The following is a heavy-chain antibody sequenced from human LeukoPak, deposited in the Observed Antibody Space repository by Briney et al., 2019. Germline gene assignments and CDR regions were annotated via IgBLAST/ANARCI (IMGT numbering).Heavy chain of an antibody. V-gene: IGHV4-39*01. CDR2: IYYSGST. CDR3: ASRGYRSRELDY. D-gene: IGHD1-7*01. J-gene: IGHJ4*02. Sequence: PSETLSLTCTVSGGSISSSSYYWGWIRQPPGKGLEWVGSIYYSGSTYYNPSLKSRVTISVDTSKNQFSLKLSSVTAADTAVYYCASRGYRSRELDYWGQGTLVTVSS. CDR1: GGSISSSSYY.